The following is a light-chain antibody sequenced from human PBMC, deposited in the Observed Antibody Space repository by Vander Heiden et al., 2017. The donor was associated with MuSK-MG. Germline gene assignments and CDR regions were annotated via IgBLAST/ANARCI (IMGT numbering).Light chain of an antibody. J-gene: IGKJ1*01. V-gene: IGKV1-39*01. CDR1: QSISSY. CDR2: AAS. Sequence: DIQMTQSPSSLSASVGDRVTITCRSSQSISSYLNWYQQKPGKAPKLLIYAASSFQSGVPSTFRGSGSGTDFTLTITRLQPEDFATYYCQQSDSTPQTFGQGTKVEIK. CDR3: QQSDSTPQT.